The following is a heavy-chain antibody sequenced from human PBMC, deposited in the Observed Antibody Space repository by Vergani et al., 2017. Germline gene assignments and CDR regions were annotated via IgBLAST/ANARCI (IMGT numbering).Heavy chain of an antibody. CDR1: GGSITSSSYY. CDR3: ASGTHSGQRADR. V-gene: IGHV4-61*05. J-gene: IGHJ5*02. CDR2: LSTTGGA. Sequence: QLHLQESGPGLVKPSETLSLICTVSGGSITSSSYYWGWIRQPPGKGLEWIGSLSTTGGATHASHNPSLKTRVTISVDTSKNQFSLTLTSVTAADTAVYYCASGTHSGQRADRWGQGILVTVTS. D-gene: IGHD6-19*01.